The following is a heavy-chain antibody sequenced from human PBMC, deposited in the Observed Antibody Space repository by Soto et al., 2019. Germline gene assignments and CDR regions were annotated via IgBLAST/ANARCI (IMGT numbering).Heavy chain of an antibody. J-gene: IGHJ5*02. V-gene: IGHV4-30-4*01. Sequence: SETLSLTCTVSGGSISSGDYYWRWIRQPPGKGLEWIGYIYYSGSTYYNPSLKSRVTISVDTSKNQFSLKLSSVTAADTAVYYCARTASTYYYDSSGYPFDPWGQGTLVTVSS. CDR3: ARTASTYYYDSSGYPFDP. CDR2: IYYSGST. D-gene: IGHD3-22*01. CDR1: GGSISSGDYY.